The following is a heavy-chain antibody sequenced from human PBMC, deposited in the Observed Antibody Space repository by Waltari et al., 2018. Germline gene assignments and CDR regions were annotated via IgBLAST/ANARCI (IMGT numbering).Heavy chain of an antibody. CDR2: MDPENGET. J-gene: IGHJ4*02. V-gene: IGHV1-69-2*01. D-gene: IGHD3-10*01. CDR1: GYTFMDYF. Sequence: EVELVQSGAEVKKPGATVNISCKASGYTFMDYFMHWGHQAPGNGLGWMGRMDPENGETVYSEKFQGRVTITADTSTDTAYMELSSLTSGDTAVYYCAPLPGGSGQTFDYWGQGTLVTVSS. CDR3: APLPGGSGQTFDY.